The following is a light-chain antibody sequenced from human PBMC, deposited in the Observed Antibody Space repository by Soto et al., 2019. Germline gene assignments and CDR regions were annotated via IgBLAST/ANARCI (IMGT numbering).Light chain of an antibody. J-gene: IGKJ3*01. CDR2: APS. CDR3: QKYSSVPV. CDR1: QGIRNF. Sequence: DIQMTQSPPSLSASVGDRVTITCRASQGIRNFVALYQQKPGKAPKLLIYAPSTLQSGIPSRFSGSGSGTDFTLTINSLQPEDVATYSCQKYSSVPVFGPGTKVEIK. V-gene: IGKV1-27*01.